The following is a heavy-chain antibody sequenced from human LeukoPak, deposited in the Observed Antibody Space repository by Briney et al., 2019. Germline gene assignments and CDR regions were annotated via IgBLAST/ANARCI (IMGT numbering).Heavy chain of an antibody. J-gene: IGHJ4*02. Sequence: PGGSLRLSCAASGFTFSNFDMHWVRQAPGKGLEWVALIWYDGSKKYCADSVKGRFTISRDHSKNTLDLQMNSLRAEDTAVYYCAREPHYYENSGYIDYWGQGTRVTVSS. D-gene: IGHD3-22*01. CDR3: AREPHYYENSGYIDY. CDR1: GFTFSNFD. V-gene: IGHV3-33*01. CDR2: IWYDGSKK.